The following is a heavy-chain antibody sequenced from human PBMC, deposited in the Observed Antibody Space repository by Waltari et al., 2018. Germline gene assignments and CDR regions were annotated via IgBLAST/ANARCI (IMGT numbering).Heavy chain of an antibody. CDR3: AKDLRPDY. CDR2: IRGSDGST. CDR1: GFTFSSYA. J-gene: IGHJ4*02. V-gene: IGHV3-23*04. Sequence: EVQLVESGGGLVQPGGSLRLSCASSGFTFSSYAMSWVRQAPGKGLEWVSAIRGSDGSTYYADSVKGRFTMSRDNSKNTMYLQMNSLRAEDTAVYYCAKDLRPDYWGQGTLVTVSS.